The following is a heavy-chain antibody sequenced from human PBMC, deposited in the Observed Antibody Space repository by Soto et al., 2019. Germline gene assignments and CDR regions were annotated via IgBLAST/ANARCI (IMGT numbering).Heavy chain of an antibody. J-gene: IGHJ4*02. D-gene: IGHD7-27*01. V-gene: IGHV3-30-3*01. CDR1: GFTFSTYW. CDR3: ARDPKTSGGQHWAFNYFDS. CDR2: ISYDGTNK. Sequence: LRLSSAASGFTFSTYWMHWVRQAPGKGPEWVALISYDGTNKFYADSVKGRFTISRDNSKSTLYLQVDSLRPEDAAVYYCARDPKTSGGQHWAFNYFDSWGQGTLVTVSS.